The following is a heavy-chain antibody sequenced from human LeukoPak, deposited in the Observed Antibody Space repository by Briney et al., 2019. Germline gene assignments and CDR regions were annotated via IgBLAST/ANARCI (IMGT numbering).Heavy chain of an antibody. V-gene: IGHV3-7*04. CDR2: IKPDGSEK. J-gene: IGHJ4*02. CDR1: GFTISSFW. CDR3: ARENYFDY. Sequence: GGSLILSCAASGFTISSFWMGWVRQAPGKGVEWVANIKPDGSEKNYGDSVRGRFTISRDNARNSVHLQMNSLRAEDTAVYYCARENYFDYWGQGTLVTVSS.